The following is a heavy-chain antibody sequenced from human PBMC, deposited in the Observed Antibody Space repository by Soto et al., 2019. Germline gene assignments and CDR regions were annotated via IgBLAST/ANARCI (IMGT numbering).Heavy chain of an antibody. V-gene: IGHV3-48*02. CDR2: ISSSSTI. Sequence: VGSLRLSGAASGFTFSSYSMNWVRQARGKGLEWVSYISSSSTIYYADSVKGRFTISRDNAKNSLYLQMNSLRDEDTAVYYCARARKMATNYYYGMDVWGQGTTVTRLL. CDR3: ARARKMATNYYYGMDV. CDR1: GFTFSSYS. J-gene: IGHJ6*02. D-gene: IGHD5-12*01.